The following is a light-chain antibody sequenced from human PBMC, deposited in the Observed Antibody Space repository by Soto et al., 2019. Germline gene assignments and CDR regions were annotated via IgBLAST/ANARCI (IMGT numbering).Light chain of an antibody. CDR2: GAS. CDR3: HQYGSSPQT. Sequence: EIVLTQSPGTLSLSPGERATLSCRASQSVSRTYLAWYQQKPGQAPRLLIYGASSRATGIPDRFSGSGSGTDFTLTIRRLAPEDFAVYYCHQYGSSPQTFGQGTKVEIK. V-gene: IGKV3-20*01. J-gene: IGKJ1*01. CDR1: QSVSRTY.